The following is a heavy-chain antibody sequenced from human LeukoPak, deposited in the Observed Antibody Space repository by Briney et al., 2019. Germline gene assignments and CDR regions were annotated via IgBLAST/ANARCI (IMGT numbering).Heavy chain of an antibody. Sequence: GGSLRLSCAASGFTFDDYAMHWVRQAPGKGLEWVANIKQDGSEKYYVDSVKGRFTISRDNAKNSLYLQMNSLRAEDTAVYYCARDRRLDYYDSSGYYRPYYYYYMDVWGKGTTVTVSS. CDR3: ARDRRLDYYDSSGYYRPYYYYYMDV. D-gene: IGHD3-22*01. V-gene: IGHV3-7*01. CDR1: GFTFDDYA. CDR2: IKQDGSEK. J-gene: IGHJ6*03.